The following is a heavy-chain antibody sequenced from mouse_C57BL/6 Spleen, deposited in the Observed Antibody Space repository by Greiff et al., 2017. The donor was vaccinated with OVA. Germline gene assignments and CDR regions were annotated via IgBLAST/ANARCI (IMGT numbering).Heavy chain of an antibody. Sequence: QVQLKQPGAELVKPGASVKLSCKASGYTFTSYWMHWVKQRPGRGLEWIGRIDPKSGGTKYNEKFKSKATLTVDKPSSTAYMQLSSLASEDSAVYYCARGPTGGIDYWGQGTSLTVSS. CDR3: ARGPTGGIDY. CDR1: GYTFTSYW. J-gene: IGHJ2*02. V-gene: IGHV1-72*01. CDR2: IDPKSGGT.